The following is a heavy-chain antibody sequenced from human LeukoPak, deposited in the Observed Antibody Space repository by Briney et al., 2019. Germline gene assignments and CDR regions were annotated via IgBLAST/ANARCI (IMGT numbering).Heavy chain of an antibody. Sequence: QPGGSLRLSCVASGFTFSSYAMSWVRQAPGKGLEWVSLISGSDGSTYYADSVKGRFTISRDNSKNTLYLQMRSLRVEDTAVYYCAKVLSGVGEQRAAYFDYWGQGTLVTVSS. CDR2: ISGSDGST. J-gene: IGHJ4*02. D-gene: IGHD1/OR15-1a*01. CDR3: AKVLSGVGEQRAAYFDY. V-gene: IGHV3-23*01. CDR1: GFTFSSYA.